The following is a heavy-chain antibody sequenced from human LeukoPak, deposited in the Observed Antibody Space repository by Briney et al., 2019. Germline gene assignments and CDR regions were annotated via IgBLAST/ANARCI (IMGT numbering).Heavy chain of an antibody. D-gene: IGHD1-20*01. CDR1: GFSFSSYA. Sequence: GGSLRLSCATSGFSFSSYAMSWVRQAPGKGLEWVSSISSSSSYISYADSVKGRFTISRDNAKNSLYLQMNSLRAEDTAVYYCAMGGYNWNPNPFDYWGQGTLVTVSS. J-gene: IGHJ4*02. V-gene: IGHV3-21*04. CDR3: AMGGYNWNPNPFDY. CDR2: ISSSSSYI.